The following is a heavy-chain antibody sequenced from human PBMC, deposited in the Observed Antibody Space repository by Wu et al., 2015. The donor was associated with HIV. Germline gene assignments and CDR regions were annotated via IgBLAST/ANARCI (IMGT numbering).Heavy chain of an antibody. CDR2: INPHSGVT. CDR3: ARGFRNNWFDP. CDR1: GYTFTDYY. J-gene: IGHJ5*02. D-gene: IGHD2/OR15-2a*01. V-gene: IGHV1-2*02. Sequence: QVQLVQSGAEVKKPGASVRVSCKVSGYTFTDYYIHWVRQAPGQGLDWMGWINPHSGVTNFAQIFQGRVTITSDTSISTAYMELSRLRSDDTALYYCARGFRNNWFDPWGQGTLVTVSS.